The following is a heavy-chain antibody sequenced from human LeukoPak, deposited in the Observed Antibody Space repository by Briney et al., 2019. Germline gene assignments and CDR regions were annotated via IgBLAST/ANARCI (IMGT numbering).Heavy chain of an antibody. V-gene: IGHV4-59*01. CDR1: GGSISSYY. J-gene: IGHJ3*02. CDR3: ARGSIAARNDAFDI. Sequence: SETLSLTCTVSGGSISSYYWSWLRQPPGKGLEWIGYIYYSGSTNYNPSLRSRVTISVDTSKNPFSLKLSSVTAADTAVYYCARGSIAARNDAFDIWGQGT. CDR2: IYYSGST. D-gene: IGHD6-6*01.